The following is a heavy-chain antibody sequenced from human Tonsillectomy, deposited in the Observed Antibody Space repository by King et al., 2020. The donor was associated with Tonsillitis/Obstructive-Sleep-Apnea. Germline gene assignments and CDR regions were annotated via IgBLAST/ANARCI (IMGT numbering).Heavy chain of an antibody. CDR1: GYTFTSFD. J-gene: IGHJ1*01. D-gene: IGHD3-22*01. CDR2: SRPNHGDT. CDR3: ARDYYDSSGYYHGYFQH. Sequence: QLVQSGAEVKKPGASVKVSCKASGYTFTSFDITWVRQAPGQGLEWMGWSRPNHGDTNYAQKLQGRVTMTSDTSTSTAYMELRSLRSDDTAVYYCARDYYDSSGYYHGYFQHWGQGTLVTVSS. V-gene: IGHV1-18*01.